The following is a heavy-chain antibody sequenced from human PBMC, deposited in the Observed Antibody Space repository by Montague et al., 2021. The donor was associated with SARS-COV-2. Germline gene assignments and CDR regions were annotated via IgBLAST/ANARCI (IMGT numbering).Heavy chain of an antibody. D-gene: IGHD3-22*01. CDR3: ARPPEPMIILIITSLNWYFDL. Sequence: TLSLPCTVSGGSISSGGYYWSWIRQHPGKGLEWIGYIYYSGSTYYNPSLQSRVTISVDTSKNQFSLKMSSVTAADTAVYYCARPPEPMIILIITSLNWYFDLWDRGTLVTVSS. CDR1: GGSISSGGYY. CDR2: IYYSGST. V-gene: IGHV4-31*03. J-gene: IGHJ2*01.